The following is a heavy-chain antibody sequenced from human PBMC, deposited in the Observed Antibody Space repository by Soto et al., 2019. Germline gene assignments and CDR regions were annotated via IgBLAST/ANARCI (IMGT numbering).Heavy chain of an antibody. CDR3: ARGVIMYYDILTGSYYFDY. J-gene: IGHJ4*02. CDR1: GYTFTGYY. D-gene: IGHD3-9*01. Sequence: ASVKVSCKASGYTFTGYYMHWVRQAPGQGLEWMGWINPNSGGTNYAQKFQGWVTMTRDTSISTAYMELSRLRSDDTAVYYCARGVIMYYDILTGSYYFDYWGQGTLVTVSS. V-gene: IGHV1-2*04. CDR2: INPNSGGT.